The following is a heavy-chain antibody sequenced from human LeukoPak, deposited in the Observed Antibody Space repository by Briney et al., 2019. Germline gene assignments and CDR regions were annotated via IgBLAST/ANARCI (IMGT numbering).Heavy chain of an antibody. J-gene: IGHJ4*02. CDR2: IWYDGSNK. D-gene: IGHD3-9*01. Sequence: GGSLRLSCAASGFTFSSYGMHWVRQAPGKGLEWVAVIWYDGSNKYYADSVKGRFTISRDNSKNTLYLQMNSLRAEDTAVYYCARDISRSPREYWGQGTLVIVSS. CDR3: ARDISRSPREY. V-gene: IGHV3-33*01. CDR1: GFTFSSYG.